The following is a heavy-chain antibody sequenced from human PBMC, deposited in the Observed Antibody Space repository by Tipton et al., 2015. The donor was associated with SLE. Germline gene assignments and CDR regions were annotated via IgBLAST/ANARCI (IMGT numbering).Heavy chain of an antibody. J-gene: IGHJ4*02. D-gene: IGHD2-15*01. CDR2: IYYTGST. CDR3: ASGGKRRPVLAPAVEV. CDR1: GGSISSYY. V-gene: IGHV4-59*01. Sequence: TLSLTCTVTGGSISSYYWSWIRQSPGKGLEWIGFIYYTGSTTYNPSLKSRVTISVDMSKKQVSLKLSSVTAADTAVYYCASGGKRRPVLAPAVEVWGQGTLVTVSS.